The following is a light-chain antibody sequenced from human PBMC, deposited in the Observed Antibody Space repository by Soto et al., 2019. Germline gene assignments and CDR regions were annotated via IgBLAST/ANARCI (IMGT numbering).Light chain of an antibody. J-gene: IGKJ4*01. CDR2: GAS. CDR3: QHYHNQPLT. V-gene: IGKV3-15*01. CDR1: QSVSSD. Sequence: EIVMTQSPATLSVSPGERATLSCRASQSVSSDLAWYQHKPGQAPRLLIYGASTRATGIPVRFSGSGSGTDFTLTISSLQSEDFAVYYCQHYHNQPLTFGGGTKVDIK.